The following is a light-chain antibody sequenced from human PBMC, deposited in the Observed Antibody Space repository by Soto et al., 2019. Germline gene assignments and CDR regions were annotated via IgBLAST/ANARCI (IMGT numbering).Light chain of an antibody. CDR1: QSVSSSY. CDR2: GAS. V-gene: IGKV3-20*01. CDR3: QQYGSSLYT. Sequence: EIVLTQSPGTLSLSTGERATRSCRASQSVSSSYLAWSQQRPGQAPRLLIYGASSRSTGIPDRFSGSGSGTDVTLTISRLEPEDFAVYYCQQYGSSLYTFGQGNKLEIK. J-gene: IGKJ2*01.